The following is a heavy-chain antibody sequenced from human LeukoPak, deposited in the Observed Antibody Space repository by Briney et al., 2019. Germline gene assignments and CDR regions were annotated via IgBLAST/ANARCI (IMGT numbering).Heavy chain of an antibody. CDR3: VKDLSYESSDSLFDF. Sequence: GGSLRLSCAASGFIFEDYTMHWVRQAPGKTLEWVALLSWDGTTYYADYVKGRFTISRDNSKDSLYLQMDTLRSEDTAFYYCVKDLSYESSDSLFDFWGQGTLVTVS. V-gene: IGHV3-43*01. CDR1: GFIFEDYT. J-gene: IGHJ4*02. D-gene: IGHD3-22*01. CDR2: LSWDGTT.